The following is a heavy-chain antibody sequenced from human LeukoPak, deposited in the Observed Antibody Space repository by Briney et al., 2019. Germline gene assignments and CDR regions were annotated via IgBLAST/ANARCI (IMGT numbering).Heavy chain of an antibody. CDR3: ARDYYHSSGYYLSNY. J-gene: IGHJ4*02. CDR1: GFTFSSYS. Sequence: GGALRVSCAASGFTFSSYSMNWVRQAPGKGLELVSSIISWCSYIYYADSVKGRFTISRDNAKNSLYLQMNSLRAEDTAVYYCARDYYHSSGYYLSNYWGQATLATVSS. CDR2: IISWCSYI. V-gene: IGHV3-21*01. D-gene: IGHD3-22*01.